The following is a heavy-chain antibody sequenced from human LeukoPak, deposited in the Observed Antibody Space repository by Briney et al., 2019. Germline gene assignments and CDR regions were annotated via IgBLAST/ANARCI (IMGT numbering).Heavy chain of an antibody. J-gene: IGHJ4*02. Sequence: QTLSLTCVISGDSVSTNRSAWHWLDPSPSRGLAGLARTQYKSDFSNDYAESVKGRINLNPDTSKNQFSLQLNSVTREDTAVYYCARESVERRFDYWGEGILVTVSS. V-gene: IGHV6-1*01. D-gene: IGHD5-24*01. CDR2: TQYKSDFSN. CDR1: GDSVSTNRSA. CDR3: ARESVERRFDY.